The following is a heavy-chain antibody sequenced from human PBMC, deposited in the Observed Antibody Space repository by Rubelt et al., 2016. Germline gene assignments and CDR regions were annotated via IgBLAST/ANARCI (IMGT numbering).Heavy chain of an antibody. CDR3: ARTLTFGGVTGPFDP. CDR2: INPNSGGT. J-gene: IGHJ5*02. V-gene: IGHV1-2*04. Sequence: GASVKVSCKASGYTFTGYYMHWVRQAPGQGLEWMGWINPNSGGTNYAQKFQGWVTMTRDTSISTAYMELSRLRSDDTAVYYCARTLTFGGVTGPFDPWGQGTLVTVSS. CDR1: GYTFTGYY. D-gene: IGHD3-16*01.